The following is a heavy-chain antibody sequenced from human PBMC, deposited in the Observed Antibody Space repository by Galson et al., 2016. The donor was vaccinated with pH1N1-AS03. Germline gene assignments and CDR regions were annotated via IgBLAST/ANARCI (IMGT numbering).Heavy chain of an antibody. CDR3: ARDTSTTATTHFDC. D-gene: IGHD4-17*01. Sequence: QSGAEVTKPGESLKISCKASGGTFSSDAISWVRQAPGQGLEWMGRIIPILGITDYAQKFQGRVTITADKSTSTAYMELSSLRSEDTAVYYCARDTSTTATTHFDCWGQGTLVTISS. CDR1: GGTFSSDA. CDR2: IIPILGIT. J-gene: IGHJ4*02. V-gene: IGHV1-69*04.